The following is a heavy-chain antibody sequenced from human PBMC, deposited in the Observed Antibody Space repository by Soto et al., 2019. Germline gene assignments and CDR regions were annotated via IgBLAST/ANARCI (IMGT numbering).Heavy chain of an antibody. D-gene: IGHD6-13*01. V-gene: IGHV1-18*01. CDR3: AGESSSSGHDY. J-gene: IGHJ4*02. CDR2: ISAYNGNT. Sequence: QVQLVQSGAEVKKPGASVKVSCKASGYTFTSYGISWVRQAPGQGLEWMGWISAYNGNTNYAKKLQGRVTMTTDTSTGTAYMELRSLRSDATAVYYCAGESSSSGHDYWGQGTLVTVSS. CDR1: GYTFTSYG.